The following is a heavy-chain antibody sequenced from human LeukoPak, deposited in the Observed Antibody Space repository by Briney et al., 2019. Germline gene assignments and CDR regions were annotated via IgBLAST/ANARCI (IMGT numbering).Heavy chain of an antibody. CDR2: INSDGSST. CDR3: AREVSSWSEYFQH. CDR1: GFTFSNYW. Sequence: GGSLRLSCAASGFTFSNYWMHWVRQAPGKGLVWVSRINSDGSSTSYADSVKGRFTISRDNAKNTLYLQMNSLRAEDTAVYYCAREVSSWSEYFQHWGQGTLVTVSS. D-gene: IGHD6-13*01. V-gene: IGHV3-74*01. J-gene: IGHJ1*01.